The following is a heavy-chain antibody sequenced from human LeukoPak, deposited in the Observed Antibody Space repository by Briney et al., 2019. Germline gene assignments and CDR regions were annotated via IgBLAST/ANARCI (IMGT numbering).Heavy chain of an antibody. CDR2: MTVTNKI. D-gene: IGHD3-3*01. CDR1: GFTFSSHS. Sequence: PGGSLRLSCAASGFTFSSHSINWVRQAPGKGLEWIATMTVTNKIYYADSVKGRFTISRDNAENSVYLQMNSLRDEDTAVYSCARAQTLFWEFDGFDIWGRGTKVTVSP. V-gene: IGHV3-69-1*01. CDR3: ARAQTLFWEFDGFDI. J-gene: IGHJ3*02.